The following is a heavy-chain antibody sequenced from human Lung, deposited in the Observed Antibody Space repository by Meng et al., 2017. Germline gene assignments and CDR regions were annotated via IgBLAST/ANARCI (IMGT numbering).Heavy chain of an antibody. CDR3: AGGPTTMAHDFDY. V-gene: IGHV4-34*01. J-gene: IGHJ4*02. D-gene: IGHD4-11*01. Sequence: QVQLQQWGAGLLKPSETLSLTCVFFGGSFSDYYWSWIRQPPGKGLEWIGEINHSGSTNYNPSLESRATISVDTSQNNLSLKLSSVTAADSAVYYCAGGPTTMAHDFDYWGQGTLVTVSS. CDR1: GGSFSDYY. CDR2: INHSGST.